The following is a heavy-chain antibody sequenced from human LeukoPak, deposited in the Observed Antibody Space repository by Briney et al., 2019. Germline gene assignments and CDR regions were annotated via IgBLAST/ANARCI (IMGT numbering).Heavy chain of an antibody. CDR2: IYTSGST. CDR3: ARQSSGYYYGWFDP. J-gene: IGHJ5*02. V-gene: IGHV4-61*02. Sequence: SETLSLTCTVSGGSISSGSYYWSWIRQPAGKGLEWIGRIYTSGSTNYNPSLKSRVTISVDTSKNQFSLKLNSVTAADTAVYYCARQSSGYYYGWFDPWGQGTLVTVSS. D-gene: IGHD3-22*01. CDR1: GGSISSGSYY.